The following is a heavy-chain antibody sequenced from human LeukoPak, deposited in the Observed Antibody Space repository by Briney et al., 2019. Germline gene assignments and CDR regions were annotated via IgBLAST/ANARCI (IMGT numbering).Heavy chain of an antibody. CDR3: ARVRPYSSSWIVSYFDY. V-gene: IGHV1-18*01. CDR1: GYTFTIYG. Sequence: ASVKASFKASGYTFTIYGISWVRQAPGQGLEWMGWISAYNGNTNYAQKLQGRVTMTTDTSTSTAYMELRSLRSDDTAVYYCARVRPYSSSWIVSYFDYWGQGTLVTVSS. CDR2: ISAYNGNT. D-gene: IGHD6-13*01. J-gene: IGHJ4*02.